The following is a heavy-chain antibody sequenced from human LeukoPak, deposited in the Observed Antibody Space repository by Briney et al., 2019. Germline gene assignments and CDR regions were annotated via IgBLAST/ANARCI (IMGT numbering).Heavy chain of an antibody. Sequence: ASVTVSCKASGYSFTGYYIHWVRQAPGQGLEWMGWINPNSGGTTYAQQFQGRVTMTRDTSISTVYMEQTRLGSDDTAVYYCARDSGSSSWEFDYWGQGTLVTVS. CDR3: ARDSGSSSWEFDY. J-gene: IGHJ4*02. D-gene: IGHD6-13*01. CDR1: GYSFTGYY. V-gene: IGHV1-2*02. CDR2: INPNSGGT.